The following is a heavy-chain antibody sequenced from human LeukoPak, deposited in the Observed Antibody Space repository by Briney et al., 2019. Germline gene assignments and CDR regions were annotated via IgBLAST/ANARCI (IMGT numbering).Heavy chain of an antibody. CDR3: ASGYCSSTSCYFHYYYYMDV. J-gene: IGHJ6*03. D-gene: IGHD2-2*03. V-gene: IGHV1-69*01. CDR2: IIPIFGTA. CDR1: GGTFSSYT. Sequence: SVKVSCKASGGTFSSYTISWVRQAPGQGLEWMGGIIPIFGTANYAQKFQGRVTITADESTSTAYMELSSLRSEDTAVYYCASGYCSSTSCYFHYYYYMDVWGKGTTVTVSS.